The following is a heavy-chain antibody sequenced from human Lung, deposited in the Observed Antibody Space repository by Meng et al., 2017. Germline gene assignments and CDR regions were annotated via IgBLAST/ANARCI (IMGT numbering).Heavy chain of an antibody. CDR3: ARGPTTMAHDFDY. V-gene: IGHV4-34*01. J-gene: IGHJ4*02. Sequence: HEQLPPWAGGWLNPSATLSLTCVVSGGSFSDYYWSWIRQPPGKGLEWIGEINHSGSTNYNPSLESRATISVDTSQNNLSLKLSSVTAADSAVYYCARGPTTMAHDFDYWGQGTLVTVSS. D-gene: IGHD4-11*01. CDR1: GGSFSDYY. CDR2: INHSGST.